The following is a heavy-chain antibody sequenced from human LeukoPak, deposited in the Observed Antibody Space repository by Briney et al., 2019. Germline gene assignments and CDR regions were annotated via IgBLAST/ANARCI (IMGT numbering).Heavy chain of an antibody. CDR3: ARGTNWSPLDFDY. D-gene: IGHD1-20*01. CDR2: IYSGGST. J-gene: IGHJ4*02. CDR1: GFTVSSNY. Sequence: GGSLRLSCAASGFTVSSNYMSWVRQAPGKGLEWVSVIYSGGSTYYADSVKGRFTISRDNSKNTLYLQMNSLRAEDTAVYYCARGTNWSPLDFDYWGQGSLVTVSS. V-gene: IGHV3-53*01.